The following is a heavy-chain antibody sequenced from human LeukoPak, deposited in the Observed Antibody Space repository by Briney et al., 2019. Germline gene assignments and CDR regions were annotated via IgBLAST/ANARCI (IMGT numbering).Heavy chain of an antibody. J-gene: IGHJ4*02. CDR2: MNPNSGNT. Sequence: GASVKVSCKASGYTFTSYGINWVRQATGQGLEWMGWMNPNSGNTGYAQKFQGRVTMTRNTSISTAYMELSSLRSEDTAVYYCARGLRSIAVAGSSPAAYYFDYWGQGTLVTVSS. D-gene: IGHD6-19*01. CDR3: ARGLRSIAVAGSSPAAYYFDY. V-gene: IGHV1-8*02. CDR1: GYTFTSYG.